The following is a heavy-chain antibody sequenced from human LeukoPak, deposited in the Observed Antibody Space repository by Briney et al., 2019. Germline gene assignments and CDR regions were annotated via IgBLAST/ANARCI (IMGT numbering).Heavy chain of an antibody. V-gene: IGHV4-4*09. J-gene: IGHJ4*02. CDR1: GGSISSSS. D-gene: IGHD6-6*01. CDR3: ARHYRYSSSSFDY. Sequence: SETLSLTCTVSGGSISSSSWSWFRQPPGKGLGWMGYIYTSGSTNYNPSLKSRVTISVDTSKNQFSLKLSSVTAADTAVYYCARHYRYSSSSFDYWGQGTLVTVSS. CDR2: IYTSGST.